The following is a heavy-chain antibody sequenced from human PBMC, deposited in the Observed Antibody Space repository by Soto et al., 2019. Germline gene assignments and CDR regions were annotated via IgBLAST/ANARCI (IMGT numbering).Heavy chain of an antibody. J-gene: IGHJ4*02. CDR2: IDPSGGIT. CDR1: GYSFTNFH. CDR3: ARDVSGHDNYETIGYYFDH. V-gene: IGHV1-46*04. D-gene: IGHD3-22*01. Sequence: QVQLSQFGAEVKKPGASVKVSCKASGYSFTNFHIHWVRQAPGQGLEWMGLIDPSGGITRDAQRLQGRITMTRDASTSIVYMELRSLTSGDTAVYYCARDVSGHDNYETIGYYFDHWGQGTLVTVSS.